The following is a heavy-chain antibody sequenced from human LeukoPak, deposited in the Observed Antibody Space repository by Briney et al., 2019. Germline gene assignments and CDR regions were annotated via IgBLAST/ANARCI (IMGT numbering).Heavy chain of an antibody. CDR3: AKSHSYGYSDWYFDL. CDR1: GYSFISYW. D-gene: IGHD5-18*01. V-gene: IGHV5-51*01. CDR2: IYSGDSDT. Sequence: GESLKISCKGSGYSFISYWIGWVRQMPGKGLEWMGIIYSGDSDTRYSPSFQGQVTISADESISTAYLHWRSLKASDAAMYYCAKSHSYGYSDWYFDLWGRGTLITVSS. J-gene: IGHJ2*01.